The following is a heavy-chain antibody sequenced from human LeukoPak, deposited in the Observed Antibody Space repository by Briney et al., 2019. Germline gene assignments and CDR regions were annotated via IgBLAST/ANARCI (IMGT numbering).Heavy chain of an antibody. CDR3: ARAPSEIGGYYPEYFRH. Sequence: GGSLRLSCAASGFTLSSYWMHWVRHAPGKGLVWVSRIKSDGRTNYADSVKGRFTISRDNTKNTVSLQMNSLRAEDTGVYYCARAPSEIGGYYPEYFRHWGQGTLVIVSS. CDR1: GFTLSSYW. D-gene: IGHD3-22*01. V-gene: IGHV3-74*01. J-gene: IGHJ1*01. CDR2: IKSDGRT.